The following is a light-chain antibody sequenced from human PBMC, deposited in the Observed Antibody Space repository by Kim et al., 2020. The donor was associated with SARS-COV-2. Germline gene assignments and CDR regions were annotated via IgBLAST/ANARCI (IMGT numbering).Light chain of an antibody. J-gene: IGKJ1*01. CDR1: QSVYSNY. CDR3: QHYGSSWT. CDR2: AAS. V-gene: IGKV3-20*01. Sequence: EIVLTQSPGTLSLSPGDRATLTCRASQSVYSNYLAWYQQKPGQAPRLLIYAASSRATGIPDRFSGSGSGTDFTLTIRRLQPEDFAVYYCQHYGSSWTFSQGTKVEIK.